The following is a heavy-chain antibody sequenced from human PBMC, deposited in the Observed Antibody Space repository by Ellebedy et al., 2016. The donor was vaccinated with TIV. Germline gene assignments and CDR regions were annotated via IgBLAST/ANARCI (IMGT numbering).Heavy chain of an antibody. CDR2: ISSSSSYI. J-gene: IGHJ3*02. CDR3: ITSSGWYLDAFDI. Sequence: GESLKISXAASGFTFSSYSMNWVRQAPGKGLEWVSSISSSSSYIYYADSVKGRFTISRDNAKNPLYLQMNSLKTEDTAVYYCITSSGWYLDAFDIWGQGTMVTVSS. CDR1: GFTFSSYS. V-gene: IGHV3-21*04. D-gene: IGHD6-19*01.